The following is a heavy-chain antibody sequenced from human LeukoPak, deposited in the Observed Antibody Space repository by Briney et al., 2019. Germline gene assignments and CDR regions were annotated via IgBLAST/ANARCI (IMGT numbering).Heavy chain of an antibody. CDR2: ISYDGTTK. V-gene: IGHV3-30-3*01. Sequence: PGGSLRLSCAASGFTFSTYAMHWVRQAPGKGPEWGAVISYDGTTKYHADSVKGRFTISRDNSKNTLYLQMNTLRAEDTAVYYCARVRIVGSTYDAFDIWGQGTMVTVSS. J-gene: IGHJ3*02. D-gene: IGHD1-26*01. CDR1: GFTFSTYA. CDR3: ARVRIVGSTYDAFDI.